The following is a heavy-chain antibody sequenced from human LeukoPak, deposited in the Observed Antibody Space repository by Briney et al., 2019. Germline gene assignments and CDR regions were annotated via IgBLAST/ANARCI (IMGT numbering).Heavy chain of an antibody. Sequence: GGSLRLSCAASGFTFSSYSMNWVRQAPGKGLEWVSYISKSSDRIYHADSVKGRFTISRDNAKNSLYLQMDSLRAADTAVYYCARDLLNDEGSSYFFDQWGQGTLVTVSS. J-gene: IGHJ4*02. CDR2: ISKSSDRI. D-gene: IGHD2-2*01. CDR3: ARDLLNDEGSSYFFDQ. CDR1: GFTFSSYS. V-gene: IGHV3-48*04.